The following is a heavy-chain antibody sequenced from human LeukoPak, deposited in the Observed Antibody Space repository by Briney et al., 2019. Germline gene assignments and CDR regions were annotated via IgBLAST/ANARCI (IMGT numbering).Heavy chain of an antibody. V-gene: IGHV1-2*02. CDR1: GYSFTEHY. J-gene: IGHJ6*03. D-gene: IGHD2-8*01. CDR3: ARSAGHCSNGICFTDYYMDV. CDR2: INCNSGDA. Sequence: ASVKVPCKASGYSFTEHYIYWVRQAPGQGLEWVGRINCNSGDANSARKFRGRVTMTRDTSVSTAYMDLSSVTSDDSAVYFCARSAGHCSNGICFTDYYMDVWGRGTTVTVSS.